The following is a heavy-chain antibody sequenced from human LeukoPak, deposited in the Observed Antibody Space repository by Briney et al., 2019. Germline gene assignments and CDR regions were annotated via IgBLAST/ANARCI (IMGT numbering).Heavy chain of an antibody. J-gene: IGHJ4*02. D-gene: IGHD2-2*01. CDR2: INPNSGGT. CDR3: ARDPNIVVVPAAIFDY. CDR1: GYTLTDYY. V-gene: IGHV1-2*02. Sequence: GGSVKDSRKSCGYTLTDYYMHWVRPAPAQGGAWMGWINPNSGGTNYTQKFQGRDTMTRDTSISTAYMELSRLRSDGTAVYYGARDPNIVVVPAAIFDYWGQGNLGTVSS.